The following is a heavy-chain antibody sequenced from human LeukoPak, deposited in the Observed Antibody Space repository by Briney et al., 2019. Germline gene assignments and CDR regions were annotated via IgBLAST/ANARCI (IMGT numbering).Heavy chain of an antibody. CDR2: ISGSGGGT. V-gene: IGHV3-23*01. Sequence: GGSLRLSCAASGFTFSSYTMNWVRQALGQGLEWVSAISGSGGGTYYADSVKGRFTISRDNSKNTLYLQMNSLRAEDTAVYYCAKERSLGTWLGDYWGQGTLVTVSS. J-gene: IGHJ4*02. CDR1: GFTFSSYT. CDR3: AKERSLGTWLGDY. D-gene: IGHD5-12*01.